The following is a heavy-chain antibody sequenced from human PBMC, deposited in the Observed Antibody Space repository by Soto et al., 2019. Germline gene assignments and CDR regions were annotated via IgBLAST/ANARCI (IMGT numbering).Heavy chain of an antibody. CDR1: GGSFSGYY. CDR2: INHSGST. V-gene: IGHV4-34*01. D-gene: IGHD3-22*01. J-gene: IGHJ5*02. Sequence: SEPLSLTCAVYGGSFSGYYWSWIRQPPGKGLEWIGEINHSGSTNYNPSLKSRVTISVDTSKNQFSLKLSSVTAADTAVYYCARGYDSSGYNWFDPWGQGTLVTVSS. CDR3: ARGYDSSGYNWFDP.